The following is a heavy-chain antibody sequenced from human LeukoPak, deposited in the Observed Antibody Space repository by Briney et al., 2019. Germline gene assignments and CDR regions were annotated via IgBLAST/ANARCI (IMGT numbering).Heavy chain of an antibody. J-gene: IGHJ6*04. D-gene: IGHD3-10*01. CDR2: ISSSSSYI. V-gene: IGHV3-21*01. Sequence: GSLRLSCAASGFTFSSYSLNLVRQAPGKGLGWVSSISSSSSYIYYADSVKGRFTISRDNAKNSLYLQMNSLRAEDAAVYYCARDRGFGQADVWGKGTTVTVSS. CDR3: ARDRGFGQADV. CDR1: GFTFSSYS.